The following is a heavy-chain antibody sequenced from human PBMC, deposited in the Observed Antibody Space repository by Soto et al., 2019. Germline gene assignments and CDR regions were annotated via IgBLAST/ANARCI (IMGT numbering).Heavy chain of an antibody. Sequence: EVQLLESGGGLVQPGGSLRLSCAASGFTFSSYAMSWVRQTPGKGLEWVSAISGSGGSTYYADSVKGRFTISRDNSKNTLYLQMNSLRAEATAVYYCANRIAAAGTTTYYFYYWGQGTLVTVSS. CDR2: ISGSGGST. D-gene: IGHD6-13*01. CDR1: GFTFSSYA. J-gene: IGHJ4*02. CDR3: ANRIAAAGTTTYYFYY. V-gene: IGHV3-23*01.